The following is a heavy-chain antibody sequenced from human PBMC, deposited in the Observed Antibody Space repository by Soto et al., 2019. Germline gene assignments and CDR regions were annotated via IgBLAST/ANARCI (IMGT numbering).Heavy chain of an antibody. CDR2: INHSGST. J-gene: IGHJ6*03. Sequence: PSETLSLTCAVYGGSFSGYYWSWIRQPPGKGLEWIGEINHSGSTNYNPSLKSRVTISVDTSKNQFSLKLSSVTAADTAVYYCARGNGRSPSYYYYYYMDVSGKGTTVTVSS. CDR1: GGSFSGYY. D-gene: IGHD1-1*01. V-gene: IGHV4-34*01. CDR3: ARGNGRSPSYYYYYYMDV.